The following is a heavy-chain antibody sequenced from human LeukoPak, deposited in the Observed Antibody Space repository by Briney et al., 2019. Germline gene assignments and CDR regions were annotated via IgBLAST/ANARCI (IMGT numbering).Heavy chain of an antibody. J-gene: IGHJ6*03. V-gene: IGHV3-23*01. D-gene: IGHD3-3*01. CDR1: GFTFSSYA. Sequence: PGGSLRLSCAASGFTFSSYAMSWVRQAPGKGLEWVSAISGSGGSTYYADSVKGRFTISRDNSKNTLYLQMNSLRAEDTAVYYCAKHDYDFWSFGGDYYYYYYMDVWGKGTTVTVSS. CDR2: ISGSGGST. CDR3: AKHDYDFWSFGGDYYYYYYMDV.